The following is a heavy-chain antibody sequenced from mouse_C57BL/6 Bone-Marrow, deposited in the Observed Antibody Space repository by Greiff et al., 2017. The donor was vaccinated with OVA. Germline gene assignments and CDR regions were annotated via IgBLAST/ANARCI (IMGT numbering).Heavy chain of an antibody. CDR3: ARSYRPYFDY. V-gene: IGHV7-3*01. Sequence: EVQRVESGGGLVQPGGSLSLSCAASGFTFTDYYMSWVRQPPGKALEWLGFIRNKANGYTTEYIASVQGRFTISRDNNQSILYLQMNALRAEDSATYYCARSYRPYFDYWGQGTTLTVSS. CDR1: GFTFTDYY. CDR2: IRNKANGYTT. J-gene: IGHJ2*01.